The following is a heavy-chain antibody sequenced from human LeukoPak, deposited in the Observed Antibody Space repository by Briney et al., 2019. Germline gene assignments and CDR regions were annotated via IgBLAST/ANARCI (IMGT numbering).Heavy chain of an antibody. CDR1: GFTFSNAW. V-gene: IGHV3-30*18. CDR2: ISYDGSNK. J-gene: IGHJ4*02. CDR3: AKEQFDY. Sequence: GGSLRLSCAASGFTFSNAWMSWVRQAPGKGLEWVAVISYDGSNKYYADSVKGRFTISRDNSKNTLYLQMNSLRAEDTAVYYCAKEQFDYWGQGTLVTVSS.